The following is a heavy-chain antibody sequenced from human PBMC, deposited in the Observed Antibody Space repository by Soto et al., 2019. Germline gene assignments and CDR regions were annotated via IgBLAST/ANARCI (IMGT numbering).Heavy chain of an antibody. Sequence: PSETLSLTCAVSGGSISSSNWWSWVRQPPGKGLEWIGEIYHSGSTNYNPSLKSRVTISVDKSKNQFSLKLSSVTAADTAVFYCARGRINYGSGSYYHNWFDPWGQGTLVTVSS. CDR1: GGSISSSNW. D-gene: IGHD3-10*01. V-gene: IGHV4-4*02. CDR2: IYHSGST. J-gene: IGHJ5*02. CDR3: ARGRINYGSGSYYHNWFDP.